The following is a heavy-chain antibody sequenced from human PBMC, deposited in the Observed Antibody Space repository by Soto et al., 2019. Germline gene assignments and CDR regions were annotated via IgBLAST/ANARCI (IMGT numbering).Heavy chain of an antibody. CDR2: ISVNNGNT. Sequence: QVQLVQSGAEVKKPGASVKVSCKASGYIFTSYGISWVRQAPGQGLEWMGWISVNNGNTHYAQTFQGRVNVTKDTSKSKVYMELRSLRSDDTAVYYCATGVDLWSGYSSAWGDWFDGGGQGTLVTVSS. D-gene: IGHD3-3*01. J-gene: IGHJ5*02. V-gene: IGHV1-18*01. CDR3: ATGVDLWSGYSSAWGDWFDG. CDR1: GYIFTSYG.